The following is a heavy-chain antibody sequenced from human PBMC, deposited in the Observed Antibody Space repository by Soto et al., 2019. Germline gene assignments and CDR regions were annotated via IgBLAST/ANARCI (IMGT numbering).Heavy chain of an antibody. CDR3: ARDGAPGYYYSCDMDV. Sequence: QVQLVESGGGVVQPGTSLRLSCAASGFTFTTYALHWVRQAPGKGLEWVALIWYDGSNRYYADSVKGRFTISRDKSKNTPYLQMNSLRPEDTALYYCARDGAPGYYYSCDMDVWGKGTTVTVSS. CDR1: GFTFTTYA. V-gene: IGHV3-33*01. CDR2: IWYDGSNR. J-gene: IGHJ6*03.